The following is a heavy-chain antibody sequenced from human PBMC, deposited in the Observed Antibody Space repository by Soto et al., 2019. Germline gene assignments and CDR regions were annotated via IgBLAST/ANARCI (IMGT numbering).Heavy chain of an antibody. CDR2: IYYTGST. CDR1: GGSISSRSYY. Sequence: PSETLSLTCTVSGGSISSRSYYWGWIRQPPGKGLDRIGSIYYTGSTYYNPSLKNRVTISVDTSRTQFSLKLSSVTAADTAVYYCASLAMPTETNNWFDPWGQGTQVTVSS. D-gene: IGHD4-4*01. CDR3: ASLAMPTETNNWFDP. V-gene: IGHV4-39*01. J-gene: IGHJ5*02.